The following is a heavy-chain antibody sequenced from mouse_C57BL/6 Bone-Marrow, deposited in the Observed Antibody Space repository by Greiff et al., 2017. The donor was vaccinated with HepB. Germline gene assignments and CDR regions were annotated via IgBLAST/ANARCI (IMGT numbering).Heavy chain of an antibody. J-gene: IGHJ1*03. D-gene: IGHD1-1*01. CDR2: IFPGSGST. CDR1: GYTFTSYW. V-gene: IGHV1-55*01. Sequence: VQLQQPGAELVKPGASVKMSCKASGYTFTSYWITWVKQRPGQGLEWIGWIFPGSGSTYYNEKFKGKATLTVDKSSSTAYMLLSSLTSEDSAVYFCARPLRSSYWYFDVWGTGTTVTVSS. CDR3: ARPLRSSYWYFDV.